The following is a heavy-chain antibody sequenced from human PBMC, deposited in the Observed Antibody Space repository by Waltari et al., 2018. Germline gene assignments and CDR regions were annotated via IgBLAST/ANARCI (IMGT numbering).Heavy chain of an antibody. D-gene: IGHD3-22*01. CDR3: ATYYYDSSGYYGTLGY. Sequence: QLQLQESGPGLVKPSETLSLTCTVSGGSISSSSYYWGWIRQPPGKGLEWIGSIYYSGSTYSNPVLKSRCTISVDTSKNQFSLKLSSVTAADTAVYYCATYYYDSSGYYGTLGYWGQGTLVTVSS. CDR1: GGSISSSSYY. CDR2: IYYSGST. J-gene: IGHJ4*02. V-gene: IGHV4-39*01.